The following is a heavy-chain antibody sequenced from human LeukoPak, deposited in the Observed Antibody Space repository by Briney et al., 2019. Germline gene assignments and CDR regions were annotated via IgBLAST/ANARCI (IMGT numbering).Heavy chain of an antibody. D-gene: IGHD5-24*01. CDR3: VRDSRWLQKDY. J-gene: IGHJ4*02. CDR2: INWNGGST. V-gene: IGHV3-20*04. CDR1: GFTFDDYG. Sequence: GGSLRLSCAASGFTFDDYGMSWVRQAPGKGLEWVSGINWNGGSTGYADSVKGRFTISRDNAKNSLYLQMNSLRAEDKALYYCVRDSRWLQKDYWGQGTLVTVSS.